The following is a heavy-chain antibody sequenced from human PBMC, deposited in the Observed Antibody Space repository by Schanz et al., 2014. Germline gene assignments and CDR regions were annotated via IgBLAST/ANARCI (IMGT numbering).Heavy chain of an antibody. CDR3: VRDTDYHFDY. V-gene: IGHV3-74*01. CDR1: GFTFNTSW. CDR2: TSNDGSFT. D-gene: IGHD4-17*01. Sequence: EVQLVTSGGDLVQPGGSLRLSCAASGFTFNTSWFHWVRQPPGKGLEWVSRTSNDGSFTTFADSVKGRFTISRDNAKNTLYLQMNSLRAEDTAVYYCVRDTDYHFDYWGQGTLVTVSS. J-gene: IGHJ4*02.